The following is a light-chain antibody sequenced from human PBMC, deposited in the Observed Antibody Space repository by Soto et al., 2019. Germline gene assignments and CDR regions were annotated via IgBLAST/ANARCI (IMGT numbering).Light chain of an antibody. V-gene: IGKV1-5*03. CDR2: KAS. J-gene: IGKJ1*01. CDR1: QTISSW. Sequence: DIQMTQSPSTLSGSVGDRVTITCRASQTISSWLAWYQQKPGKAPKLLIYKASTLKSVVPSRFSGSGSGTEFTLTISSLQPDDCATYYCQHYNSYSEAFGQGPKVELK. CDR3: QHYNSYSEA.